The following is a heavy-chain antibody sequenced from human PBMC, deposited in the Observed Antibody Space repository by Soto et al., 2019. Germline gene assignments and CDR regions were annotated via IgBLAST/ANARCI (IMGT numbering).Heavy chain of an antibody. CDR3: EKGALGSGSYYTRLDL. Sequence: QVQLVESGGGVVQAGRSLRLSCAASGFSLSFYGLHWVRQAPGNGLEWVAVTSSAGSNKYYADSVKGRLTISRENSKDTLYLQLNSLRPEDTAVYDGEKGALGSGSYYTRLDLWGQGTLVTVSS. V-gene: IGHV3-30*18. D-gene: IGHD3-10*01. CDR1: GFSLSFYG. CDR2: TSSAGSNK. J-gene: IGHJ5*02.